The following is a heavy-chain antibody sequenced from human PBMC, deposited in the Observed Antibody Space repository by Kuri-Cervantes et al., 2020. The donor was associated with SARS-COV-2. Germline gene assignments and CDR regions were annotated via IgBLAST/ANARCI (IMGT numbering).Heavy chain of an antibody. D-gene: IGHD3-22*01. V-gene: IGHV1-69*04. CDR2: IIPIPGIA. CDR3: ARDYYDSSGLLPVDY. CDR1: GGTFSSYA. J-gene: IGHJ4*02. Sequence: SVKVSCKASGGTFSSYAISWVRQAPGQGLEWMGRIIPIPGIANYAQKFQGRVTITADKSTSTAYMELSSLRSEDTAVYYCARDYYDSSGLLPVDYWGQGTLVTVSS.